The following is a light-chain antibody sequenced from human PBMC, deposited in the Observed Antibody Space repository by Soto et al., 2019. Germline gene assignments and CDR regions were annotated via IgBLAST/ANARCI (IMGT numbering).Light chain of an antibody. V-gene: IGKV2-28*01. CDR1: PSLLHKKGYNY. CDR2: MGS. CDR3: MQSLHTPRT. J-gene: IGKJ1*01. Sequence: TVMPQSPLSLPVTPGAAAPISCSSSPSLLHKKGYNYFNWHLQTPGQSPQVLLYMGSMRASGVPARFSGSGSGTYFTLNISRVAADDAGVYYCMQSLHTPRTFGQGAKVEIK.